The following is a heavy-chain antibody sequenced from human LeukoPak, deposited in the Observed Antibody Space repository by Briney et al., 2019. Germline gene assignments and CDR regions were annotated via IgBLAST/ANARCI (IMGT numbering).Heavy chain of an antibody. V-gene: IGHV3-23*01. CDR3: TKRSISGSYYGAFYFDC. CDR2: ISDSGDTA. D-gene: IGHD1-26*01. J-gene: IGHJ4*02. CDR1: GFTFSSYA. Sequence: GGSLRLSCAASGFTFSSYAMNWVRQAPGKGLEWVSSISDSGDTAYYADSVKGRFTISRDNSKNTLYLQMNSLRAEDTAVYYCTKRSISGSYYGAFYFDCWGQGTLVTVSS.